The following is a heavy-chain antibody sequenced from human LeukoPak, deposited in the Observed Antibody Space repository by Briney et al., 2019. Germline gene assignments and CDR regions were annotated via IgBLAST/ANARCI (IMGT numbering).Heavy chain of an antibody. CDR2: ISGSGGST. Sequence: GGSVRLSCAASGFTFSSYAMSWVRQAPGKGLEWVSAISGSGGSTYYADSVKGRFTISRDNSKYTLYLQMNSLRAEDTAVYYCAKDHPYSSGWTFDYWGQGTLVTVSS. CDR1: GFTFSSYA. J-gene: IGHJ4*02. CDR3: AKDHPYSSGWTFDY. D-gene: IGHD6-19*01. V-gene: IGHV3-23*01.